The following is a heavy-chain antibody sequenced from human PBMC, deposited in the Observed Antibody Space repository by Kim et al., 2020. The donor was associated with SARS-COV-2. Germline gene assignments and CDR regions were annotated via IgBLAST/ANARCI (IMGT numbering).Heavy chain of an antibody. V-gene: IGHV1-46*01. CDR3: ARASEDIVVVVAATFDY. J-gene: IGHJ4*02. Sequence: QGRVTMTRDTSTSTVYMELSSLRSEDTAVYYCARASEDIVVVVAATFDYWGQGTLVTVSS. D-gene: IGHD2-15*01.